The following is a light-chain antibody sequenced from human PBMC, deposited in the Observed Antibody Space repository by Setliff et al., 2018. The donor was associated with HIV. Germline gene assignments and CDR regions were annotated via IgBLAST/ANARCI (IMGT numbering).Light chain of an antibody. J-gene: IGLJ1*01. CDR2: DVT. V-gene: IGLV2-14*03. Sequence: SALTQPASVSGSPGQSITISCTGSASDVGGYNYVSWYQQQRGKAPKLIIYDVTHRPSGVSHRFSASKSGNTASLTISGLQAEDEADYFCSSYTASSTLYVFGTGTKVTVL. CDR3: SSYTASSTLYV. CDR1: ASDVGGYNY.